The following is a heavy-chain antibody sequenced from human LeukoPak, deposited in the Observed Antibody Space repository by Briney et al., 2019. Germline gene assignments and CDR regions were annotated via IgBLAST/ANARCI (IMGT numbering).Heavy chain of an antibody. CDR1: GFTFSSYA. CDR2: ISYDGSNK. V-gene: IGHV3-30-3*02. J-gene: IGHJ4*02. CDR3: ASIGNIAAAGT. Sequence: GGSLRLSCVASGFTFSSYAMHWVRQAPGKGLEWVAVISYDGSNKYYADSVEGRFTISRDNSKNTLYLQMNSLRAEDTAVYYCASIGNIAAAGTGGQGTLVTVSS. D-gene: IGHD6-13*01.